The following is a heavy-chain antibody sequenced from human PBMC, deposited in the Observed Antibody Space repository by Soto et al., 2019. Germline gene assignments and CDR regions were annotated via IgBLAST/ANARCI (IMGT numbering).Heavy chain of an antibody. CDR2: IYYSGST. CDR3: ASLYGARGYYYYYMDV. Sequence: QLQLQESGPGLVKPSETLSLTCTVSGGSISSSSYYWGWIRQPPGKGLEWIGSIYYSGSTYYNPSLKSRVTISVDTSKNQFSLKLSSVTAADTAVYYCASLYGARGYYYYYMDVWGKGTTVTVSS. CDR1: GGSISSSSYY. V-gene: IGHV4-39*01. J-gene: IGHJ6*03. D-gene: IGHD4-17*01.